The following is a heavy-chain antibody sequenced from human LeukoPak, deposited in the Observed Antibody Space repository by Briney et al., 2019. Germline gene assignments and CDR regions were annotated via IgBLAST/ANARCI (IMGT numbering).Heavy chain of an antibody. CDR2: ISYDGSNK. D-gene: IGHD6-19*01. Sequence: GGSLRLSCAASGFTFSSYGMHWVRQAPGKGLEWVAVISYDGSNKYYADSVRGRFTISRDNSKNTLYLQMNSLRAEDTAVYYCARDEPYSSGWYYFDYWGQGTLVTVSS. CDR3: ARDEPYSSGWYYFDY. J-gene: IGHJ4*02. V-gene: IGHV3-30*03. CDR1: GFTFSSYG.